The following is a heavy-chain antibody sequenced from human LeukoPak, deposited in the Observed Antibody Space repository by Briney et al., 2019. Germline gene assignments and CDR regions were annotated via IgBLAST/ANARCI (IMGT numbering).Heavy chain of an antibody. J-gene: IGHJ4*02. CDR1: GFTFSTYS. CDR2: ISGGRIYV. D-gene: IGHD3-22*01. V-gene: IGHV3-21*01. CDR3: ARDPPFSDSSGYYYDY. Sequence: PGGSLRLFCAASGFTFSTYSMNWVRQAPGKGLEWVSSISGGRIYVYYADSVKGRFTTSRDNAKNSLYLQMNILRAEDTAVYYCARDPPFSDSSGYYYDYWGQGTLVTVSS.